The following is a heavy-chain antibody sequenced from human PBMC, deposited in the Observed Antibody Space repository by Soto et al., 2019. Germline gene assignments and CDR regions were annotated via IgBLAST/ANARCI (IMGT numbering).Heavy chain of an antibody. Sequence: QVQLEQSGPGLVKPSQTLTLTCNISGGSITSRNHSRSWIRQSPRECLEWIGYIYDSGITQYNQSFKGRVTILGDTPQSQSCLIMDSVTVADSAVYYCAREVSGSGAFDYWGRGTLVTVSS. D-gene: IGHD3-10*01. CDR3: AREVSGSGAFDY. CDR2: IYDSGIT. V-gene: IGHV4-31*02. J-gene: IGHJ4*02. CDR1: GGSITSRNHS.